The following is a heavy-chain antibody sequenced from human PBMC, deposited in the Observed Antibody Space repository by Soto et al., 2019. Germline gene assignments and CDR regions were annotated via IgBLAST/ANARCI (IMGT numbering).Heavy chain of an antibody. V-gene: IGHV1-69*13. Sequence: SGKVSCKASGGTFSSYAISWVRQAPGQGLEWMGGIIPIFGTANYAQKFQGRVTITADESTSTAYMELSSLRSEDTAVYYCQGGVGPYYYYGMDVWGQGTTVTVSS. CDR2: IIPIFGTA. D-gene: IGHD2-15*01. CDR3: QGGVGPYYYYGMDV. J-gene: IGHJ6*02. CDR1: GGTFSSYA.